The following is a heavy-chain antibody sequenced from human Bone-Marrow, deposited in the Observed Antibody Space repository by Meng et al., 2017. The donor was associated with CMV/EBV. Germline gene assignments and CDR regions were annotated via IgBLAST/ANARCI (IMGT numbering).Heavy chain of an antibody. CDR2: ISNSGITI. J-gene: IGHJ4*02. CDR1: GFTFSSYE. Sequence: GGSLRLSCAASGFTFSSYEMNWVRQAPGKGLEWVSYISNSGITIYYADSVKGRFTISRDNSKNTLYLQMNSLRAEDTAVYYCAKGDSSGWGAPDYWGQGTLVTVSS. V-gene: IGHV3-48*03. CDR3: AKGDSSGWGAPDY. D-gene: IGHD6-19*01.